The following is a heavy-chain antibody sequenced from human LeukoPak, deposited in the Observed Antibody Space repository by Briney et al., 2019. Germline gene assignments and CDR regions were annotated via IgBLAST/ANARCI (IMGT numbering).Heavy chain of an antibody. CDR2: IKQDGSEK. CDR1: GFTFSSYW. D-gene: IGHD3-10*01. J-gene: IGHJ6*03. V-gene: IGHV3-7*01. CDR3: ARLGAAGGFGVPLTTPLYMDV. Sequence: GGSLRLSCAASGFTFSSYWMSWVRQAPGKGLEWVANIKQDGSEKYYVDSVKGRFTISRDNAKNSLYLQMNSLRAEDTAVYYCARLGAAGGFGVPLTTPLYMDVWGKGTTVTVSS.